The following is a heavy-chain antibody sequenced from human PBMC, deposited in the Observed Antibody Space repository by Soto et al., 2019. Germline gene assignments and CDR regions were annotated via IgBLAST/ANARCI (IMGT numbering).Heavy chain of an antibody. D-gene: IGHD6-19*01. CDR3: AREAVAGHDY. CDR1: GFTFSSYS. J-gene: IGHJ4*02. Sequence: PGGSLRLSCAASGFTFSSYSMNWVRQAPGKGLEWVSYISSSSSTIYYADSVKGRFTISRDNAKNSLYLLMNSLRDEDTAVYYCAREAVAGHDYWGQGTLVTVSS. V-gene: IGHV3-48*02. CDR2: ISSSSSTI.